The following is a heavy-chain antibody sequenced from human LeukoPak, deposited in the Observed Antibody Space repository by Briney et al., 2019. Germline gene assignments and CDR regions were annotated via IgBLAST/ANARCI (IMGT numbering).Heavy chain of an antibody. CDR3: ATGIVVVPAAIGPPFDY. J-gene: IGHJ4*02. Sequence: ASVTVSCTVSGYTLTELSMHWVRQAPGKGLEWMGGFDPEDGETIYAQKFQGRVTMTEDTSTDTAYMELSSLRSEDTAVYYCATGIVVVPAAIGPPFDYWGQGTLVTVSS. V-gene: IGHV1-24*01. D-gene: IGHD2-2*02. CDR1: GYTLTELS. CDR2: FDPEDGET.